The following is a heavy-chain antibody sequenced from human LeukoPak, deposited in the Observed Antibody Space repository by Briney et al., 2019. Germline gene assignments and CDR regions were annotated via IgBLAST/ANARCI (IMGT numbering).Heavy chain of an antibody. D-gene: IGHD3-9*01. CDR3: AKSFLTGYSLFDS. CDR2: ISGSGDSI. J-gene: IGHJ4*02. Sequence: SGGSLRLPCAASGFTFSNYYMSWVRQAPGKGLEWVSAISGSGDSIFYADSVKGRFTISRDNSKTTLYVQMNSLRAEDTAVYYCAKSFLTGYSLFDSWGQGTLVTVSS. V-gene: IGHV3-23*01. CDR1: GFTFSNYY.